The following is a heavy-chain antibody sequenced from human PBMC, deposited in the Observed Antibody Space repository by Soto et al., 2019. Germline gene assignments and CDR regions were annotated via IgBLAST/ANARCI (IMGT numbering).Heavy chain of an antibody. D-gene: IGHD6-13*01. CDR3: ARASATIAAAAIFDY. CDR2: IYQSGST. CDR1: DGAIRSSKW. J-gene: IGHJ4*02. Sequence: SETLSLTCAVSDGAIRSSKWWSWVRQPPGKGLEWIGEIYQSGSTNYNPSLESRVRTSVDKSRNQFSLKLTSVSAADTAVYYCARASATIAAAAIFDYWGQGTLVTVSS. V-gene: IGHV4-4*02.